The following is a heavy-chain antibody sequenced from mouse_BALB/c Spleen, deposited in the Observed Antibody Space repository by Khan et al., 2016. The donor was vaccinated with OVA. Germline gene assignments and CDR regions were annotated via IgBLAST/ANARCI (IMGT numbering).Heavy chain of an antibody. D-gene: IGHD3-1*01. J-gene: IGHJ1*01. Sequence: EVELVESGGGLVQPGGSRKLSCAASGFTFSNFGMHWVRQAPKKGLEWVAYMSSGSSTIYYVDTVKGRFTISRDNLKNILFLQMTSLRSEDTAMYCCARSGGNFHWYFDVWGAGTSVTVSS. CDR3: ARSGGNFHWYFDV. CDR2: MSSGSSTI. V-gene: IGHV5-17*02. CDR1: GFTFSNFG.